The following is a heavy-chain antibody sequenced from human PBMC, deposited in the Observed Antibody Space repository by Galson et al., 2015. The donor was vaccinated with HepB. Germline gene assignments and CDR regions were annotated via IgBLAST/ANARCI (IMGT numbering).Heavy chain of an antibody. CDR2: IGTAGDT. V-gene: IGHV3-13*04. CDR3: ARASRYDYYYYGMDV. CDR1: GFTFSSYD. D-gene: IGHD3-16*02. J-gene: IGHJ6*02. Sequence: SLRLSCAASGFTFSSYDMHWVRQATGKGLEWVSAIGTAGDTYYPGSVKGRFTISRENAKNSLYLQMNSLRAGDTAVYYCARASRYDYYYYGMDVWGQGTTVTVSS.